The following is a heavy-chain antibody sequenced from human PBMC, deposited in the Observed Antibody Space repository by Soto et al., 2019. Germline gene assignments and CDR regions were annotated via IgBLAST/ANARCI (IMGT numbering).Heavy chain of an antibody. D-gene: IGHD3-10*01. V-gene: IGHV3-30-3*01. CDR2: LIDDGYFQ. Sequence: QVQLVDSGGGVVQPERSLRLSSRAFGFFFSDYAIHWFRQAPGRGLEWVAVLIDDGYFQYYADSVKGRFTISSDKSNNTVYLHMSSLRVDDTAVYYCAREWGRSYYYGMAVWGQGTTVIVSS. J-gene: IGHJ6*02. CDR1: GFFFSDYA. CDR3: AREWGRSYYYGMAV.